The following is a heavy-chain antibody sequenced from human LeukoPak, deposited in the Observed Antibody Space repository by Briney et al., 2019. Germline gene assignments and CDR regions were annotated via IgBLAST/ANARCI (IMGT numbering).Heavy chain of an antibody. CDR1: GYTFTSYD. CDR3: ARGVPRYWRSPGRASPGICGVY. D-gene: IGHD2-2*01. Sequence: ASVKVSCKASGYTFTSYDINWVRQVTGQGLEWMGWMNPNSGDTGYAQKFQGRVNMTRNTSISTAYMELSSLRSDDTAVYYCARGVPRYWRSPGRASPGICGVYWGQGTLVTVSS. CDR2: MNPNSGDT. J-gene: IGHJ4*02. V-gene: IGHV1-8*02.